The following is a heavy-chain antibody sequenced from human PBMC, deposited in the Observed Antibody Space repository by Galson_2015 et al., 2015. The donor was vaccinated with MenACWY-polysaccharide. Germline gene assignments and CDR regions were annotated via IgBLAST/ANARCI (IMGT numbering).Heavy chain of an antibody. CDR2: INVDKGNT. D-gene: IGHD7-27*01. CDR3: ARGGTGSLAID. J-gene: IGHJ4*02. Sequence: SVKVSCKASGYTFKSYAIHWVRQAPGQRLEWMGWINVDKGNTKYSQRIQGRVSITRDTSASTAYMELGGLRSEDTAVYYCARGGTGSLAIDWGQGTLVTVSS. V-gene: IGHV1-3*01. CDR1: GYTFKSYA.